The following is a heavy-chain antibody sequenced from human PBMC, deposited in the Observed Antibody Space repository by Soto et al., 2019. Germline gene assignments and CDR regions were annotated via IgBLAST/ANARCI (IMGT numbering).Heavy chain of an antibody. CDR2: ISAYNGNT. CDR3: ARGMYSSSSRDIAAAGPARD. Sequence: ALVKVSCKASGYTFTSYGISWVRQAPGQGLEWMGWISAYNGNTNYAQKLQGRVTMTTDTSTSTAYMELRSLRSDDTAVYYCARGMYSSSSRDIAAAGPARDWGQGTLVTVSS. J-gene: IGHJ4*02. CDR1: GYTFTSYG. D-gene: IGHD6-6*01. V-gene: IGHV1-18*04.